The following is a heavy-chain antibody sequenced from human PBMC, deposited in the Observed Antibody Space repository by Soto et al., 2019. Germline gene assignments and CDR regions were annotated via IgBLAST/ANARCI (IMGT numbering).Heavy chain of an antibody. D-gene: IGHD2-15*01. Sequence: SVKVSCKASGGTFSSYAISCVRQAPGQGLEWMGGIIPIFGTANYAQKFQGRVTITADESTSTAYMELSSLRSEDTAVYYCAREEDCSGGSCYGWFDPWGQGTLVTVSS. CDR3: AREEDCSGGSCYGWFDP. CDR2: IIPIFGTA. CDR1: GGTFSSYA. J-gene: IGHJ5*02. V-gene: IGHV1-69*13.